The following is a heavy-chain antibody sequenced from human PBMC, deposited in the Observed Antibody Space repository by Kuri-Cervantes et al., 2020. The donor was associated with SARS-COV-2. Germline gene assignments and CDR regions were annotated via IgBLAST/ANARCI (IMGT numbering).Heavy chain of an antibody. CDR2: SSSSSSTI. J-gene: IGHJ6*02. D-gene: IGHD2-2*01. V-gene: IGHV3-48*02. CDR1: GFTFSSYS. CDR3: ARGYCSSTSCPPYYYYGMDV. Sequence: GGSLRLSCAASGFTFSSYSMNWVRQAPGKGLEWVSSSSSSSSTIYYADSVKGRFTISRDNAKNSLYLQMNSLRDEDTAVYYCARGYCSSTSCPPYYYYGMDVWGQGTTVTVSS.